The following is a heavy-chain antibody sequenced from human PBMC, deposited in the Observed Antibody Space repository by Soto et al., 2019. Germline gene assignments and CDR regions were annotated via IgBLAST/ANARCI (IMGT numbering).Heavy chain of an antibody. V-gene: IGHV3-7*01. D-gene: IGHD3-3*01. CDR1: GFTFSSYW. J-gene: IGHJ6*03. CDR3: ARGKGGPFWSASYYYYYMDV. Sequence: EVQLVESGGGLVQPGGSLRLSCAASGFTFSSYWMSWVRQAPGKGLEWVANIKQDGSEKYYVDSVKGRFTISRDNAKNSLYLQMNSLRAEDTAVYYCARGKGGPFWSASYYYYYMDVWGKGTTVTVSS. CDR2: IKQDGSEK.